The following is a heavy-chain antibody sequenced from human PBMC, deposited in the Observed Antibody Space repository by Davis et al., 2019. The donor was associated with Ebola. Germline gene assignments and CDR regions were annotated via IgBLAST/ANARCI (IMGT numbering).Heavy chain of an antibody. CDR1: GFTVSRQY. CDR3: ASNTWYYYGMDV. CDR2: IYSGGST. D-gene: IGHD3-16*01. Sequence: GESLKILCAAPGFTVSRQYMSWVRQAPGKGLEWVSGIYSGGSTYYAYPVKGRFTISRDNSKNTLYLQMNSLRAEDTAVYYCASNTWYYYGMDVWGQGTTVTVSS. V-gene: IGHV3-53*01. J-gene: IGHJ6*02.